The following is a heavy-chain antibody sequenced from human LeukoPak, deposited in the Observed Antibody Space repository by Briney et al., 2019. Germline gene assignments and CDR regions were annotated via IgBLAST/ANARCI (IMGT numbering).Heavy chain of an antibody. D-gene: IGHD5-24*01. CDR2: IYPGDSDT. Sequence: GESLKISCKGSGYSFTSYWSGWVRRMPGKGLGCMGFIYPGDSDTRYSPSFQGQVTISAEKSISTAYLQWSSLNASDTALYYSPSSKTGIATDDFDYWGQGTLVTVSS. CDR1: GYSFTSYW. V-gene: IGHV5-51*01. CDR3: PSSKTGIATDDFDY. J-gene: IGHJ4*02.